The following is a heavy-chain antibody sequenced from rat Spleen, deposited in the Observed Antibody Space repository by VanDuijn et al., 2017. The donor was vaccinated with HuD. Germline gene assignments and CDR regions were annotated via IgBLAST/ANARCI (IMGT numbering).Heavy chain of an antibody. CDR3: TIHPRY. CDR2: IWGDGST. D-gene: IGHD3-1*01. Sequence: QVQLKESGPDLVQPSQTLSLTCTVSGFSLTSYSVNWVRQPPGKGLEWMGGIWGDGSTNSNSALKSRLSISRDTSKNQVFLKMNSLQTDDTGTYYCTIHPRYWGQGVMVTVSS. CDR1: GFSLTSYS. J-gene: IGHJ2*01. V-gene: IGHV2-1*01.